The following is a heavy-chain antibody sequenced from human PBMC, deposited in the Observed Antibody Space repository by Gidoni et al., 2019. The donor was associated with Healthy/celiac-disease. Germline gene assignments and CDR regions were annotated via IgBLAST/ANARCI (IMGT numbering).Heavy chain of an antibody. D-gene: IGHD3-10*01. CDR1: GGSFSGYY. CDR3: ARGGRVRGVMKNYFDY. CDR2: INHSGST. V-gene: IGHV4-34*01. Sequence: QVQLQQWGAGLLKPSETLPLTCAVYGGSFSGYYWSWIRQPPGKGLEWIGEINHSGSTNYNPSLKSRVTISVDTSKNQFSLKLSSVTAADTAVYYCARGGRVRGVMKNYFDYWGQGTLVTVSS. J-gene: IGHJ4*02.